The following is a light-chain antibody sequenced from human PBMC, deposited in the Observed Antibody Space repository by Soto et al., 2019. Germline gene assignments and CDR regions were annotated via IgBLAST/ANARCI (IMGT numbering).Light chain of an antibody. CDR2: GAS. CDR3: QQYHNWPPIT. J-gene: IGKJ5*01. Sequence: EIVMTQSPATLSVSPGERATLSCRASQRISSNLAWYQQKPGQAPRLLMFGASTRATGIPARFSGSGSGTEFTLTVSSLQSEDFGVYYCQQYHNWPPITFGQGTRLEIK. V-gene: IGKV3-15*01. CDR1: QRISSN.